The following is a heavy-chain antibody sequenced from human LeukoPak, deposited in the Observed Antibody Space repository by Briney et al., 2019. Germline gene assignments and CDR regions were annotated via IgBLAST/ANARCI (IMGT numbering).Heavy chain of an antibody. Sequence: SETLSLTCSVSGDSVTSSCWNWIRQPPGKGLEWIGYVSSDGTTNYTPSLRSRLIMSVDTAKNDISLILTSVTAADTAIYYCARLDCLVEGCYNHWGRGTLVTVSS. V-gene: IGHV4-59*08. J-gene: IGHJ4*02. CDR3: ARLDCLVEGCYNH. D-gene: IGHD2-15*01. CDR2: VSSDGTT. CDR1: GDSVTSSC.